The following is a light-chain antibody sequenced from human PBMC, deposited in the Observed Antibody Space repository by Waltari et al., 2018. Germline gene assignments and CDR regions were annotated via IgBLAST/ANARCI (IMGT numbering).Light chain of an antibody. CDR3: ASYTSSGTLV. Sequence: QSALTQPASVSGSPGQSITISCTGTSSDIGGYQSVSWYQQHPGRAPKLILYDVRDRPSGISYRFSGSKSGSTASLTIAGLQAEDEGHYYCASYTSSGTLVFGGGTELTVL. J-gene: IGLJ3*02. CDR2: DVR. V-gene: IGLV2-14*03. CDR1: SSDIGGYQS.